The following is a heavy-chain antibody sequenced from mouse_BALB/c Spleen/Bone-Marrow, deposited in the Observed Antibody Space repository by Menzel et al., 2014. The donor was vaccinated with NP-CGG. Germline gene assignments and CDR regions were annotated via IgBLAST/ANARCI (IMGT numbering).Heavy chain of an antibody. CDR1: GYSFTGYC. CDR2: ISCYNGAS. V-gene: IGHV1S34*01. CDR3: ARRRDGTNYFDY. Sequence: VVKTGASVKISCKASGYSFTGYCMHWIKQSHGKSLEWIGYISCYNGASGYNQKFKGKATFTVDTSSTIAYMQFNSLTSEDSAVYYCARRRDGTNYFDYWGQGTTLTVSS. J-gene: IGHJ2*01. D-gene: IGHD2-1*01.